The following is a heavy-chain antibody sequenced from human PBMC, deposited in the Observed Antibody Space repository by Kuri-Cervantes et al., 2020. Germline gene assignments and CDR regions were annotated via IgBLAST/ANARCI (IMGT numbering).Heavy chain of an antibody. CDR1: GYTFTSYG. V-gene: IGHV1-2*02. J-gene: IGHJ6*03. CDR2: INPNSGDT. D-gene: IGHD1-1*01. Sequence: ASVKVSCKASGYTFTSYGISWVRQAPGQGLEWMGWINPNSGDTNYAQNFQGRVTMTRDTSIGTAYMELNRLTSDDTAVYFCARTVTNIDMDVWGKGTTVTVSS. CDR3: ARTVTNIDMDV.